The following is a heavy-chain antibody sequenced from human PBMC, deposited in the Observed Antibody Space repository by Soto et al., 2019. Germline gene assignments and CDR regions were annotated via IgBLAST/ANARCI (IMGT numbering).Heavy chain of an antibody. V-gene: IGHV4-39*01. CDR3: ARIRGSWYPLYYYYGMDV. J-gene: IGHJ6*02. CDR1: GGSISSSSYY. D-gene: IGHD6-13*01. CDR2: IYYSGST. Sequence: SETLSLTCTVSGGSISSSSYYWGWIRQPPGKGLEWIGSIYYSGSTYYNPSLKSRVTISVDTSKNQFSLKLSSVTAEDTAVYYCARIRGSWYPLYYYYGMDVWGQGTTVTVSS.